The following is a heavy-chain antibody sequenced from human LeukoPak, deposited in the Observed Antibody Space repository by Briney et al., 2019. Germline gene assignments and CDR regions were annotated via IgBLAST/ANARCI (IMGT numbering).Heavy chain of an antibody. CDR1: GGTFSSYA. D-gene: IGHD3-3*01. CDR2: IIPIFGTA. J-gene: IGHJ4*02. V-gene: IGHV1-69*05. CDR3: ARAYYDFWSGYYETLFDY. Sequence: SVKLSCKTTGGTFSSYAISWVRQAPGQWLEWMGGIIPIFGTANYAQKLQGRVTITTDESTSTAYMELSSLRSEDTAVYYCARAYYDFWSGYYETLFDYWGQGTLVTVSS.